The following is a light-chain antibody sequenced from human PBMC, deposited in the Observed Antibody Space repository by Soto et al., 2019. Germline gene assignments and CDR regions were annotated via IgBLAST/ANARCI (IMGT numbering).Light chain of an antibody. Sequence: VMTQSPATLSVSPGERATLSCRASQSVNNNLAWYQHKPGQAPRLLLYGASTRAAGVPARFSGSGSGTEFTLTISSLRSEDFAVYYCQQYSNWPPLTFGGGTKVEIK. CDR3: QQYSNWPPLT. J-gene: IGKJ4*01. V-gene: IGKV3-15*01. CDR1: QSVNNN. CDR2: GAS.